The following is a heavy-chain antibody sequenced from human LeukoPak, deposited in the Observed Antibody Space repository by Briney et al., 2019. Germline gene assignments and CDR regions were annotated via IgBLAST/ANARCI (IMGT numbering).Heavy chain of an antibody. J-gene: IGHJ4*02. CDR1: GFTFSNAW. CDR3: AKDDAWLRFGE. D-gene: IGHD3-10*01. Sequence: PGGSLRLSCAASGFTFSNAWMSRVRQAPGKGLEWVSGISPSGDITYYADSVKGRFTISRDNSKNTLYLEVISLTAEDTAVYYCAKDDAWLRFGEWSQGTLVTVSS. CDR2: ISPSGDIT. V-gene: IGHV3-23*01.